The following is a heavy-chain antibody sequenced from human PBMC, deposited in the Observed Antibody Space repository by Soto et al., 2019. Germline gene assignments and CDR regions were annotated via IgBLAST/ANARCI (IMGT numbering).Heavy chain of an antibody. CDR2: INPNSGGT. CDR3: ARDRYYGSGSYGPYYYYGMDV. J-gene: IGHJ6*02. V-gene: IGHV1-2*04. CDR1: TGYY. Sequence: TGYYMHWVRQAPGQGLEWMGWINPNSGGTNYAQKFQGWVTMTRDTSISTAYMELSRLRSDDTAVYYCARDRYYGSGSYGPYYYYGMDVWGQGTTVTVSS. D-gene: IGHD3-10*01.